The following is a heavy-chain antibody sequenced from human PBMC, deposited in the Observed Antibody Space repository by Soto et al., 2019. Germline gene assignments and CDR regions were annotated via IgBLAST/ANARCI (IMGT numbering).Heavy chain of an antibody. V-gene: IGHV1-18*01. Sequence: ASVKVSCKVSGYTLTELSMHWVRQAPGQGLEWMGWISAYNGNTNFAQKLQGRVSLTTDTSSTTAYMELRSLTSDDTAVYYCARDLVPGYTGFSDYWGQGTLVTVSS. CDR2: ISAYNGNT. CDR1: GYTLTELS. D-gene: IGHD5-12*01. CDR3: ARDLVPGYTGFSDY. J-gene: IGHJ4*02.